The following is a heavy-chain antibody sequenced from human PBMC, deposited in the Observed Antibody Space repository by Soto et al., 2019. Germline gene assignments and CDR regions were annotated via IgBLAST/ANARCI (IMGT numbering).Heavy chain of an antibody. V-gene: IGHV4-39*01. D-gene: IGHD2-2*01. Sequence: QLQLQESGPGLVKPSETLSLTCTVSGGSISSSGYYWGWIRQPPGKGLEWIGTFFYSGSTYYNPSLKSRINISVDTSKNQFSLKLSSVTAADTAVYYCARDPDPAKDTDYWGQGILVTVSS. CDR3: ARDPDPAKDTDY. CDR1: GGSISSSGYY. J-gene: IGHJ4*02. CDR2: FFYSGST.